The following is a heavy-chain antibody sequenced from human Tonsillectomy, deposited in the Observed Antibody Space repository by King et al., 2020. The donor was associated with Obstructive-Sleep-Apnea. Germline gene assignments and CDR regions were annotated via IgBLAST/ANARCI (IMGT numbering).Heavy chain of an antibody. Sequence: QLVQSGGGLEQPGRSLRLSCAASGITFNDYAMHWVRQAPGKGLEWVSGITWNSGSINYADSVKGRFTISRDNAKNPLYLQMNSPRVEDTALYYCAKAYSATNWYFDLWGRGTLVTVSS. CDR1: GITFNDYA. J-gene: IGHJ2*01. CDR3: AKAYSATNWYFDL. CDR2: ITWNSGSI. V-gene: IGHV3-9*01. D-gene: IGHD4-17*01.